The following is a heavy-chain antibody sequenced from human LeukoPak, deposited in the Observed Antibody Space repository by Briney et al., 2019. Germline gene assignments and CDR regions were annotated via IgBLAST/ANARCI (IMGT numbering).Heavy chain of an antibody. V-gene: IGHV4-34*01. Sequence: PSETLSLTCAVYGGSFSGYYWSWIRQPPGKGLEWIGEINHSGSTNYNPSLRSRVTISVDTSKNQFSLKLSSVTAADTAVYYCARGGSPYDSSGTDAFDIWGQGTMVTVSS. J-gene: IGHJ3*02. CDR1: GGSFSGYY. CDR3: ARGGSPYDSSGTDAFDI. CDR2: INHSGST. D-gene: IGHD3-22*01.